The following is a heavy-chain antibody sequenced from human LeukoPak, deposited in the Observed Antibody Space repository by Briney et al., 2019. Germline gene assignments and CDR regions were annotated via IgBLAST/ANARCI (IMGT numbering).Heavy chain of an antibody. D-gene: IGHD2-2*01. CDR2: ISYDGSNK. CDR3: AKDGGVPVWDALDI. Sequence: GGSLRLSCAASGFTFSSYGMHWVRQAPGKGLEWVAVISYDGSNKYYADSVKGRFTISRDNSKNTLYLQMNSLRAEDTAVYYCAKDGGVPVWDALDIWGQGTMVTVSS. V-gene: IGHV3-30*18. CDR1: GFTFSSYG. J-gene: IGHJ3*02.